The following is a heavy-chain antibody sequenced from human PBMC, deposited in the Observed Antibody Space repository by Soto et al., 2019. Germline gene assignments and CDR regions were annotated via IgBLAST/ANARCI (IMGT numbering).Heavy chain of an antibody. Sequence: QVQLKESGPGLVKPADTLSLKCTVSGGSITPYYWSWIRQTPGGGLEWIGYVSYNGNTNYNPSLKSRVSISADTSKNEFSLKLTSLTAADAAISFCARQQYTVVTAFDVWGQGTMVAVSS. D-gene: IGHD2-15*01. CDR1: GGSITPYY. J-gene: IGHJ3*01. CDR3: ARQQYTVVTAFDV. CDR2: VSYNGNT. V-gene: IGHV4-59*07.